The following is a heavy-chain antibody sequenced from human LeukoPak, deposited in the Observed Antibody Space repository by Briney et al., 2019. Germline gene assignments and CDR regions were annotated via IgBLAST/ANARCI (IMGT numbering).Heavy chain of an antibody. J-gene: IGHJ5*01. D-gene: IGHD3-3*01. CDR1: GFTFSDYY. CDR3: ARDSRLNTIYNWFDS. V-gene: IGHV3-11*04. CDR2: ISSSGSTI. Sequence: PGGSLRLSCAASGFTFSDYYMSWILQAPGKGLEWVSYISSSGSTIYYADSVKGRFTISRDNAKNSLYLQINSLRAEDTAVYYCARDSRLNTIYNWFDSWGQGTLVIVSS.